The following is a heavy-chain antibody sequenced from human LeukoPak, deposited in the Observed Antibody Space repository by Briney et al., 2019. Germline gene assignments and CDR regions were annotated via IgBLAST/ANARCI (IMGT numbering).Heavy chain of an antibody. CDR2: ISSDGSNK. CDR3: ARSRLRLGELSYYFDY. V-gene: IGHV3-30*03. J-gene: IGHJ4*02. D-gene: IGHD3-16*02. CDR1: GFTFSSYG. Sequence: GGSLGLSCAASGFTFSSYGMHWVRQAPGKGLEWVAVISSDGSNKYYADSVKGRFTISRDNSKNTLYLQMSSLRTEDTAVYYCARSRLRLGELSYYFDYWGQGTLVTVSS.